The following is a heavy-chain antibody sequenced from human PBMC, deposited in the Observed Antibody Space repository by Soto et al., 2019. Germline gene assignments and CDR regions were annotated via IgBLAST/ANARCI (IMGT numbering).Heavy chain of an antibody. Sequence: GASVKFSCKASGYTFSTYGMHWVRQAPGQSLEWMGWLNGGTGQTRYSQRFQDRVIITRDTSASTGYMELSSLRSEDTAVYYCARGKGMEENYFYYGLDIWGQGTTVTVS. V-gene: IGHV1-3*01. CDR1: GYTFSTYG. CDR2: LNGGTGQT. CDR3: ARGKGMEENYFYYGLDI. J-gene: IGHJ6*02. D-gene: IGHD1-1*01.